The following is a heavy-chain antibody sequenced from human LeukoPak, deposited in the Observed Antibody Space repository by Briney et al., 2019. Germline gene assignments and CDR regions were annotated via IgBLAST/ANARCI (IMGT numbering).Heavy chain of an antibody. D-gene: IGHD4-11*01. V-gene: IGHV4-39*01. J-gene: IGHJ5*01. CDR1: GGSISSSTYY. CDR3: ARHFHYSNNWFDH. Sequence: SETLSLTCNVSGGSISSSTYYWSWIRQPPGMGLEWIGSIYYSGSTLYNASLKSRVTISVDTSKNHFSLKLSSVTAADTAVYYCARHFHYSNNWFDHLGQRAQVTVSS. CDR2: IYYSGST.